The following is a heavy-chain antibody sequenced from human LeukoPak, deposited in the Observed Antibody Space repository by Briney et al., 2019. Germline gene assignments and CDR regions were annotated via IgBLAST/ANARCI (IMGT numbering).Heavy chain of an antibody. CDR1: GGSISSKY. Sequence: SETLSLTCTVSGGSISSKYWSWIRQPAGKGLEWIGRIYSSGSTNYYPSLKSRVTMSVDTSKNQFSLKLRSVTAADTAVYYCARVDQELWQNFDYWGQGTLVTVPS. CDR3: ARVDQELWQNFDY. CDR2: IYSSGST. J-gene: IGHJ4*02. D-gene: IGHD3-16*01. V-gene: IGHV4-4*07.